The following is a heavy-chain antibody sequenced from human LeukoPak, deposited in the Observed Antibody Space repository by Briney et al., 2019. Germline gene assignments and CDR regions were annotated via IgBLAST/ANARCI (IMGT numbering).Heavy chain of an antibody. CDR3: ARGGGYASPIGY. J-gene: IGHJ4*02. CDR2: IYYSGST. Sequence: MTSETLSLTCTVSGGSISSYYWSWIRQPPGKGLEWIGYIYYSGSTNYNPSLKSRVTISVDTSKNQFSLKLSSVTAADTAVYYCARGGGYASPIGYWGQGALVTVSS. CDR1: GGSISSYY. D-gene: IGHD5-12*01. V-gene: IGHV4-59*08.